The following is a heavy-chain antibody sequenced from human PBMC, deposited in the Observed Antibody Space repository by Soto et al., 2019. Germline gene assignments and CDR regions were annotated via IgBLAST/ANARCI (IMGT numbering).Heavy chain of an antibody. J-gene: IGHJ6*02. D-gene: IGHD6-6*01. V-gene: IGHV5-51*01. CDR3: ATTRSFTQGFYYYGMDV. CDR2: IYPGDSDT. CDR1: GYSFATYW. Sequence: GESLKISCKGSGYSFATYWIGWVRQRPGKGLEWMGIIYPGDSDTYYNPSFQAQVTISAGKSISTAYLHWSSLEASDTAIYFCATTRSFTQGFYYYGMDVWGQGTTVTVSS.